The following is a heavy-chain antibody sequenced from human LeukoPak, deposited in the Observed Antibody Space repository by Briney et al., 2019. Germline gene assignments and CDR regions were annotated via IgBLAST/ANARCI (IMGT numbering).Heavy chain of an antibody. CDR1: GGSINISDYY. J-gene: IGHJ4*02. CDR2: MHYSGNT. D-gene: IGHD1-26*01. Sequence: SETLSLTCTVSGGSINISDYYWGWIRQPPGKALEWIGCMHYSGNTYYNPSLRRRVTISVDTSENQFSLKVRSATAADTAVYYCARRGTIDSGRPWNWGQGTLVTVSS. CDR3: ARRGTIDSGRPWN. V-gene: IGHV4-39*01.